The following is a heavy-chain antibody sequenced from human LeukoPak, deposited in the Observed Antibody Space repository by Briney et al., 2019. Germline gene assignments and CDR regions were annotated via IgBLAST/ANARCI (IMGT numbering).Heavy chain of an antibody. CDR1: GFTFSSFA. V-gene: IGHV3-23*01. D-gene: IGHD1-26*01. Sequence: GGSLRLSCAASGFTFSSFAMTWVRQAPGKGLEWVSGFDGNGPNTYYADSVKGWWTISRDNSRNTLYLQMNSLRAEDTAVYYCASHYSGSFYYYGMDVWGRGTTVTVS. CDR2: FDGNGPNT. J-gene: IGHJ6*02. CDR3: ASHYSGSFYYYGMDV.